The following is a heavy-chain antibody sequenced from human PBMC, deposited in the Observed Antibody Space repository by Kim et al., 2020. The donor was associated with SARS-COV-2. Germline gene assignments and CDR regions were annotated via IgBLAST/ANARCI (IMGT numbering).Heavy chain of an antibody. CDR2: IYTSGST. CDR3: ARERARVQYFDY. CDR1: GGSISSGSYY. Sequence: SETLSLTCTVSGGSISSGSYYWSWIRQPAGKGLEWIGRIYTSGSTNYNPSLKSRVTISVDTSKNQFSLKLSSVTAADTAVYYCARERARVQYFDYWGQGTLVTVSS. V-gene: IGHV4-61*02. D-gene: IGHD3-10*01. J-gene: IGHJ4*02.